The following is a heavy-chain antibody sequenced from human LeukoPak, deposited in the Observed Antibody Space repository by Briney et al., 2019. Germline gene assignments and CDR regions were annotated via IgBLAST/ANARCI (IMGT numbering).Heavy chain of an antibody. J-gene: IGHJ4*02. CDR1: GFTFSSYG. Sequence: GRSLRLSCAASGFTFSSYGMHWVRQAPGKGLEWVAVISYDGSNKYYADSVKGRFTISRDNSKNTLYLQMNSLRAEDTAVYYCAKRGPPTVVTVDYFDYWGQGTLVTVSS. CDR2: ISYDGSNK. V-gene: IGHV3-30*18. CDR3: AKRGPPTVVTVDYFDY. D-gene: IGHD4-23*01.